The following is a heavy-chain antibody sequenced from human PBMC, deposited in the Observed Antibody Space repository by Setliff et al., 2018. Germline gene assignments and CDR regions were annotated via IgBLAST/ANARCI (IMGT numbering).Heavy chain of an antibody. CDR2: MSAMGITF. Sequence: GGSLRLSCAASGFTVSSNYMSWVRQAPGKGLEWIAFMSAMGITFYYADSVKGRFTISRDNAKNSLYLQMNSLRAEDSAVYYCARDGGEYWGQGTLVTVSS. D-gene: IGHD3-16*01. CDR3: ARDGGEY. CDR1: GFTVSSNY. J-gene: IGHJ4*02. V-gene: IGHV3-11*04.